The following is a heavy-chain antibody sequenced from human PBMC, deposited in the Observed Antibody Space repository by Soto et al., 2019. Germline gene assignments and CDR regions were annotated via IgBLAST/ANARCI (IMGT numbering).Heavy chain of an antibody. CDR2: IYYSGST. Sequence: SETLSLTCTVSGGSISSYYWSWIRQPPGKGLEWIGYIYYSGSTNYNPSLKSRVTISVDTSKNQFSLKLSSVTAADTAVYYCARDGGDALRYFDWLLTGRDAFDIWGQGTMVTVSS. J-gene: IGHJ3*02. CDR1: GGSISSYY. D-gene: IGHD3-9*01. V-gene: IGHV4-59*01. CDR3: ARDGGDALRYFDWLLTGRDAFDI.